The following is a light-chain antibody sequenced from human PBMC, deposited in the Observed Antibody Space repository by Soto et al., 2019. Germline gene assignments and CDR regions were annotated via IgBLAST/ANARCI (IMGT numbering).Light chain of an antibody. V-gene: IGLV2-23*01. CDR2: EGS. CDR1: SSDVGSYNL. CDR3: GSYAGGSPWV. J-gene: IGLJ3*02. Sequence: QSALTQPASVSGSPGQSITISCTGTSSDVGSYNLVSWYQQHPGKAPKLMIYEGSKRPSGVSNRFSGSKSGNTASLSISGLQAEDEAHYYCGSYAGGSPWVFGGGTKLTVL.